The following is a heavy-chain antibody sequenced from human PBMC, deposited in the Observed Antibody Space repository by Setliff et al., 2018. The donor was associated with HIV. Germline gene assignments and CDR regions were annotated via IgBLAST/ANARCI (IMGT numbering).Heavy chain of an antibody. J-gene: IGHJ6*03. V-gene: IGHV4-34*01. Sequence: PSETLSLTCAVYGGSFSGYYWSWIRQPPGKGLEWIGEINHDRTTNYNPSLKSRVTISVDTSKNQFSLTLNSVTAADTAVYYCARGVLITKRVTQTGGYYYYTDVWGKGTTVTVSS. CDR3: ARGVLITKRVTQTGGYYYYTDV. D-gene: IGHD2-21*02. CDR1: GGSFSGYY. CDR2: INHDRTT.